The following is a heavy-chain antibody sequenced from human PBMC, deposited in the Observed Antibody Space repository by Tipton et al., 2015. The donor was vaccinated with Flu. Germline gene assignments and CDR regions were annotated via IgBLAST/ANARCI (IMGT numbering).Heavy chain of an antibody. J-gene: IGHJ4*02. D-gene: IGHD3-10*01. Sequence: VQLVQSGGGLVQPGGSLRLSCAAPGFTFSSYEMNWVRQAPGKGLEWVSYISSSGSTIYYADSVKGRFTISRDNAKNSLYLQMNSLRAEDTAVYYCAREQKAHYYGSGTHFDYWGQGTLVTVSS. CDR2: ISSSGSTI. CDR1: GFTFSSYE. V-gene: IGHV3-48*03. CDR3: AREQKAHYYGSGTHFDY.